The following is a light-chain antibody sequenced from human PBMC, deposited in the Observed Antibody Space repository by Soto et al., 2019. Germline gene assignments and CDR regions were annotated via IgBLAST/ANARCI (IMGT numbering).Light chain of an antibody. J-gene: IGKJ5*01. Sequence: EIVLTQSPATLSLSPGERATLSCRASQSVSSYLAWYQQKPGQAPRLLIYDASNRATGIPARFSGSGSGTYFPLTISSLEPEDFAVYYCQQRSSWPTFGQGTRLEIK. CDR2: DAS. CDR3: QQRSSWPT. V-gene: IGKV3-11*01. CDR1: QSVSSY.